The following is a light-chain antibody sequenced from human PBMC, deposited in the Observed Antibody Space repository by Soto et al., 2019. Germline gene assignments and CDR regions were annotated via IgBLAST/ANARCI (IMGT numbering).Light chain of an antibody. CDR3: QQTYNAPRA. CDR1: DSIGNY. J-gene: IGKJ3*01. V-gene: IGKV1-39*01. Sequence: DIQMTQSPSSLSACVGDRVTFTCRASDSIGNYVNWYQQKPGKAPELLIYAASRLQTGVPSRFSGGGYGTHFTLTINTLQPEDFATYFCQQTYNAPRAFGPGTKVDIK. CDR2: AAS.